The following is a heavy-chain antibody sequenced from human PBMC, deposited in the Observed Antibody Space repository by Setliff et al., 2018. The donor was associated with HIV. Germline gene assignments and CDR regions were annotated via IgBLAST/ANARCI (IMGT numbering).Heavy chain of an antibody. V-gene: IGHV1-69*10. CDR1: GGTFSIYA. CDR3: ARGGVCTSTSCGGNYYYGMDV. D-gene: IGHD2-2*01. Sequence: SVKVSCKASGGTFSIYAISGVQQAPGQGLEWMGGIIPILGMSIYAQKFQGSVTITADESTSTAYMELSSLRSDDTAVYYCARGGVCTSTSCGGNYYYGMDVWGQGTTVTVSS. CDR2: IIPILGMS. J-gene: IGHJ6*02.